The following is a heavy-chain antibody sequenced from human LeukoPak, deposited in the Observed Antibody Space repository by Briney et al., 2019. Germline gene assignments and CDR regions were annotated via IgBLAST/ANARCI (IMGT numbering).Heavy chain of an antibody. CDR3: ARDRTRTGYSSGWYHDY. CDR1: GYTFTGYY. D-gene: IGHD6-19*01. Sequence: ASVKVSCKASGYTFTGYYMHWVRQAPGQGLEWMGWINPNSGGANYAQKFQGRVTMTRDTSISTAYMELSRLRSDDTAVYYCARDRTRTGYSSGWYHDYWGQGTLVTVSS. V-gene: IGHV1-2*02. J-gene: IGHJ4*02. CDR2: INPNSGGA.